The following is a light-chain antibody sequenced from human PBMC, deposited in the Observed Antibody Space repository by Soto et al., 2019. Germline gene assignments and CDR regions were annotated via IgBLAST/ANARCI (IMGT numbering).Light chain of an antibody. V-gene: IGLV2-14*01. CDR3: TSYTSSSTRI. J-gene: IGLJ1*01. CDR1: SSDVGGYNY. CDR2: DVS. Sequence: QSVLTQPASGSGSPGQSITISCTGTSSDVGGYNYVSWYQQHPGKAPKLMIYDVSNRPSGVSNRFSGSKSGNTASLTISGLQAEDEADYYCTSYTSSSTRIFGTGTKVPV.